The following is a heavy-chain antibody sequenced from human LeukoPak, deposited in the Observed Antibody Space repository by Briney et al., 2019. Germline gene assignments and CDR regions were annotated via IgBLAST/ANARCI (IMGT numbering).Heavy chain of an antibody. D-gene: IGHD6-19*01. CDR3: ARDIFRGVAVSGTGAF. V-gene: IGHV3-33*01. Sequence: DESRRYYADSVRGRFTISRDNSKDTLYLQMDSLRGEDTAVYYCARDIFRGVAVSGTGAFWGQGILVTVSS. CDR2: DESRR. J-gene: IGHJ4*02.